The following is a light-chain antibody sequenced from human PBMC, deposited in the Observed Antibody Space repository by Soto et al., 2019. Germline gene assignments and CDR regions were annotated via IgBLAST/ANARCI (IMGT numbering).Light chain of an antibody. Sequence: DIQMTQSPSSLSASVGDRVTITCRVSQGSKNYVNWYQQKPGEVPKVLIYAASTLQSGVPSRFSGSGSGTDVTLTISSLQPEDFASYYCQHSDSIPLTVGGGTKVEIK. CDR2: AAS. CDR3: QHSDSIPLT. J-gene: IGKJ4*01. V-gene: IGKV1-39*01. CDR1: QGSKNY.